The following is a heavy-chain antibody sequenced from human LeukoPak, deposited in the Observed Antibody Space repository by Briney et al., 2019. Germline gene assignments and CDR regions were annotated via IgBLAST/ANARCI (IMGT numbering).Heavy chain of an antibody. Sequence: SETLSLTCDVSGHSIRGAYYWGWIRQPPGKGLEWIGSIYHSGSTYYNTSLKSRVTISVDTSKNQFSLKVNSVTAADTAVYYCARNSSGWYFDSWDHGTLVTVSS. D-gene: IGHD6-19*01. V-gene: IGHV4-38-2*01. J-gene: IGHJ4*01. CDR2: IYHSGST. CDR3: ARNSSGWYFDS. CDR1: GHSIRGAYY.